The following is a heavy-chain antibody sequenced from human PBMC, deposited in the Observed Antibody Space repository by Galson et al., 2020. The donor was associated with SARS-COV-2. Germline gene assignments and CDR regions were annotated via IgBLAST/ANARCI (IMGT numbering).Heavy chain of an antibody. CDR1: GYNFPNYW. J-gene: IGHJ6*02. CDR3: ARHSPDLLTGYSHGMDV. V-gene: IGHV5-51*01. D-gene: IGHD3-9*01. Sequence: GESLKISFKCSGYNFPNYWIGWVRQMPGKGLEWMGIIYPGDSDTRYSPSFRDHVTISADKSISTAYLQWSSLKASDTAMYYCARHSPDLLTGYSHGMDVWGQGTTVTVSS. CDR2: IYPGDSDT.